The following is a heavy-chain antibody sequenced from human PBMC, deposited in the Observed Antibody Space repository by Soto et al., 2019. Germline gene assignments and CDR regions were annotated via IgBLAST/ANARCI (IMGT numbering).Heavy chain of an antibody. D-gene: IGHD6-13*01. CDR1: GFTFSSYV. Sequence: GGSLRLSCAASGFTFSSYVMNWVRQAPGKGLEWVSSISGSAYSTYYADSVKGRFTISRDNSKNTLYLQMNSLRAEDTAVYYCAKGGQQLIWTVLWCQATLVTVSS. V-gene: IGHV3-23*01. CDR2: ISGSAYST. J-gene: IGHJ4*02. CDR3: AKGGQQLIWTVL.